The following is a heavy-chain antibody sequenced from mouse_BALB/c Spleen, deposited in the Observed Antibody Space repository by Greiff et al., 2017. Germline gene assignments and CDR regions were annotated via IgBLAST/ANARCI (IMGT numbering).Heavy chain of an antibody. CDR3: ARLDYTYAMDY. CDR2: ISSGGGNT. D-gene: IGHD2-4*01. V-gene: IGHV5-9*03. Sequence: EVKVVESGGGLVKPGGSLKLSCAASGFTFSSYTMSWVRQTPEKRLEWVATISSGGGNTYYPDSVKGRFTISRDNAKNNLYLQVSSLRSEDTALYYCARLDYTYAMDYWGQGTSVTVSS. CDR1: GFTFSSYT. J-gene: IGHJ4*01.